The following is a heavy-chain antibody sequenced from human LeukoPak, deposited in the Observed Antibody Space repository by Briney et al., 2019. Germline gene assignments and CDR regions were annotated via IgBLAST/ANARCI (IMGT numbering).Heavy chain of an antibody. CDR3: AREYGSGHRATYYYYYMDV. J-gene: IGHJ6*03. CDR2: ISAYNGNT. CDR1: GYPFGGYY. V-gene: IGHV1-18*04. Sequence: ASVKVSCRASGYPFGGYYVHWVRQAPGQGLEWMGWISAYNGNTNYAQKLQGRVTMTTDTSTSTAYMELRSLRSDDTAVYYCAREYGSGHRATYYYYYMDVWGKGTTVTVSS. D-gene: IGHD3-10*01.